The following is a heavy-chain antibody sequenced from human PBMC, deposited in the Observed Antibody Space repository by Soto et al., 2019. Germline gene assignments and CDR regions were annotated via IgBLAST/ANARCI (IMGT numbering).Heavy chain of an antibody. V-gene: IGHV1-2*04. CDR3: ARGGGYCSSTSCPNWFDP. CDR2: INPNSGGT. Sequence: ASVKVSCKASGYTFTGYYMHWVRQAPGQGLEWMGWINPNSGGTNYAQKFQGWVTMTRDTSISTAYMELSRLRSDDTAVYYCARGGGYCSSTSCPNWFDPWGQGTLVTVSS. J-gene: IGHJ5*02. CDR1: GYTFTGYY. D-gene: IGHD2-2*01.